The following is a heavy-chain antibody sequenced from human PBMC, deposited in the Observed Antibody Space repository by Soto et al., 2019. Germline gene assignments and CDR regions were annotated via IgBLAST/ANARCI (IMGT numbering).Heavy chain of an antibody. V-gene: IGHV2-5*02. CDR2: IYWDDDK. CDR1: GFSLSSTRMA. Sequence: QITLKESGPTLVKPTQTLTLTCTFSGFSLSSTRMAVGWIRQPPGKALEWLALIYWDDDKRYSPFLKSRLTITMDTSKIQVVLTMSNMDPVDTARYYCAHIVVAGLGYYFDYWGQGTLVTVSS. D-gene: IGHD6-19*01. J-gene: IGHJ4*02. CDR3: AHIVVAGLGYYFDY.